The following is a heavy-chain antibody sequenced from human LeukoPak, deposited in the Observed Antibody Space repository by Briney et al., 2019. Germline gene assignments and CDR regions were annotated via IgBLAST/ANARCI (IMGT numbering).Heavy chain of an antibody. V-gene: IGHV3-9*01. CDR2: ISWDSSII. D-gene: IGHD1-1*01. Sequence: PGRPLRLSCAASGFTLDDYAMNWVRPAPGKGLEWVSRISWDSSIIDFADSVKGRFTISRDNAKNSVYLDLSSLSAEDTALYYCAKDVPIAPTVPGNTFDVWGQGTMVTVSS. J-gene: IGHJ3*01. CDR3: AKDVPIAPTVPGNTFDV. CDR1: GFTLDDYA.